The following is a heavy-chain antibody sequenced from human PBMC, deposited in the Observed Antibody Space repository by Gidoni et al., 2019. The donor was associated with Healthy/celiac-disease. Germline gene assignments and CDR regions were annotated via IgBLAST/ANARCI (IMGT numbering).Heavy chain of an antibody. CDR1: GYTFTGYY. D-gene: IGHD3-3*01. CDR3: ARELPYYDFWSGYYTGRYYGMDV. Sequence: QVQLVQSGAEVKKPGASVKVSCKASGYTFTGYYMHWVRQAPGQGLEWMGWINPNSGGTNYAQKFQGWVTMTRDTSISTAYMELSRLRSDDTAVYYCARELPYYDFWSGYYTGRYYGMDVWGQGTTVTVSS. J-gene: IGHJ6*02. V-gene: IGHV1-2*04. CDR2: INPNSGGT.